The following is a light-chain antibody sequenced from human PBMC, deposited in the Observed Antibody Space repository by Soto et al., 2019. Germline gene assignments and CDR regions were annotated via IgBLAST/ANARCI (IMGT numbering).Light chain of an antibody. Sequence: QSVLTQPPSVSGAPGQRVTISCTGSSSNIGAGYDVHWYQQLPGTAPKLLIYGNSNRPSGVPDRFSGSKSGTSASLAIPGLQAEAEADYSSQPYDRSLRGRGGVFGGGTKLTVL. CDR3: QPYDRSLRGRGGV. CDR2: GNS. CDR1: SSNIGAGYD. J-gene: IGLJ2*01. V-gene: IGLV1-40*01.